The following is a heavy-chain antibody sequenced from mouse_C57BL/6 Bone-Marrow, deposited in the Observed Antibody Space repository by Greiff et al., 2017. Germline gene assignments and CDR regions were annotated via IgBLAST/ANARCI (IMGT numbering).Heavy chain of an antibody. CDR2: IDPENGDT. CDR1: GFNIKDDY. Sequence: VQLQQSGAELVRPGASVKLSCTASGFNIKDDYMHWVKQRPEQGLEWIGWIDPENGDTEYASKFQGKATITADTSSNTAYLQLSSLTSEDTAVYYCTTYVLIGYWDQGTTLTVSS. V-gene: IGHV14-4*01. CDR3: TTYVLIGY. J-gene: IGHJ2*01.